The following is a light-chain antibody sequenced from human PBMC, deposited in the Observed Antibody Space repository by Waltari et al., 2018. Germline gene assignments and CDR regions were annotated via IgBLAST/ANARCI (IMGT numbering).Light chain of an antibody. CDR3: QQCYHLPS. CDR1: QNILSSSDNKNY. Sequence: DIVMTQSPDSVAVSLGERATNHCRSRQNILSSSDNKNYLVWYQQKPGQPPKLLISWASTRESGVPDRFSGSGSGTDFTLTISSLQAEDVAVYYCQQCYHLPSFGGGTRVEIK. CDR2: WAS. J-gene: IGKJ4*01. V-gene: IGKV4-1*01.